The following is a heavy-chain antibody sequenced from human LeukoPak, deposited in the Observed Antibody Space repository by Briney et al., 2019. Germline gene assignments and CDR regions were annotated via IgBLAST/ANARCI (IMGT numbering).Heavy chain of an antibody. CDR3: ARGAVYYGSGSSDFDY. Sequence: SQTLSLTCAVSGGSISSGGYSWSWIRQPPGKGLEWIGYIYHSGSTYYNPSLKSRVTISVDRSKNQFSLKLSSVTAADTAVYYCARGAVYYGSGSSDFDYWGQGTLVTVSS. CDR2: IYHSGST. J-gene: IGHJ4*02. D-gene: IGHD3-10*01. CDR1: GGSISSGGYS. V-gene: IGHV4-30-2*01.